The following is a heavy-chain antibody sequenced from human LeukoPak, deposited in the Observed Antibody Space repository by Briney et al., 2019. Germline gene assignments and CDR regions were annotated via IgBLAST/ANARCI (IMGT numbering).Heavy chain of an antibody. J-gene: IGHJ4*02. V-gene: IGHV3-48*01. CDR3: ASGRSEMATIS. D-gene: IGHD5-24*01. CDR2: ISSTSNTI. Sequence: GGSLRLSCAASGFTFNSYNMIWVRQAPGKRLEWVSYISSTSNTIYYADSVKGRFTISRDNAKNSLYLQMNSLRAEDTAVYYCASGRSEMATISWGQGTLVTVSS. CDR1: GFTFNSYN.